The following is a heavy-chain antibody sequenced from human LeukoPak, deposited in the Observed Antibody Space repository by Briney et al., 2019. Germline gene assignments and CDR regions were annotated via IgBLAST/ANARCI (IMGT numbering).Heavy chain of an antibody. D-gene: IGHD1-26*01. J-gene: IGHJ4*02. V-gene: IGHV4-34*01. Sequence: SETLSLTCAVYGGSFSGYYWSWIRQPPGKGLEWIGEINHSGSTNYNPSLKSRVTISVDTSKNQFSLKLSSVTAADTAVYYYARGRWEPLDLDYWGQGTLVTVSS. CDR1: GGSFSGYY. CDR2: INHSGST. CDR3: ARGRWEPLDLDY.